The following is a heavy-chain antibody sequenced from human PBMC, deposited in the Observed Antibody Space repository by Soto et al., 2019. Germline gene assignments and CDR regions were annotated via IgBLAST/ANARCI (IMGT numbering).Heavy chain of an antibody. J-gene: IGHJ4*02. CDR3: ARVSNEYGGNGASDY. CDR1: GGSLSGFP. V-gene: IGHV4-59*01. Sequence: SSETLSLTCSVSGGSLSGFPWIWIRQPPGKGLEWVGYIYHTGRSNYNPSLKSRLTISLDMSRNQFSLQLTSVTAADTALYYCARVSNEYGGNGASDYWGLGTLVTVSS. CDR2: IYHTGRS. D-gene: IGHD4-17*01.